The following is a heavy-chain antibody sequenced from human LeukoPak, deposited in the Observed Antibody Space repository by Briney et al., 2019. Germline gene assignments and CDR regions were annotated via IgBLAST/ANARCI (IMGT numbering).Heavy chain of an antibody. CDR3: ARLSETPAYYDTHVYYYLGY. J-gene: IGHJ4*02. V-gene: IGHV1-8*01. Sequence: GASVEVSCKASGYTLSSYDINWVRQATGQGLEWMGWMNPTTGNTGYAQKFQGRITMTRDTSINTAYMEISSLRSEDTAVYYCARLSETPAYYDTHVYYYLGYWGQGTLVTVSS. CDR1: GYTLSSYD. CDR2: MNPTTGNT. D-gene: IGHD3-22*01.